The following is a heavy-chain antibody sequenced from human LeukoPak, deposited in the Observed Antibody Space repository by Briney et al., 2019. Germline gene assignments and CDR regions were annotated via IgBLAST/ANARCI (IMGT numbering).Heavy chain of an antibody. D-gene: IGHD4-17*01. V-gene: IGHV4-34*01. CDR3: APLGYGDYVS. Sequence: SETLSLTCAVYGGSFSGYYWSWIRQPPGKGLEWIGEINHSGSTNYNPSLKSRVTISVDTSKNQFSLKLSSVTAADTAVYYCAPLGYGDYVSWGQGTLVTVSS. CDR2: INHSGST. CDR1: GGSFSGYY. J-gene: IGHJ4*02.